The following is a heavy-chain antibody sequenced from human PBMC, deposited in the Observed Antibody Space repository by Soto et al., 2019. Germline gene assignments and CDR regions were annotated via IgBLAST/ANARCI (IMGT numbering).Heavy chain of an antibody. J-gene: IGHJ3*02. CDR1: RFTFTDYA. Sequence: PGGSLRLSCAASRFTFTDYAMSWVRQAPGKGLEWVSAITGGGGDTTYYADSVKGRLTISKDNSKNTVYLQMNSLRAEDTAIYYCTKELARIAKGAFDIWGQGTLVTVSS. V-gene: IGHV3-23*01. CDR2: ITGGGGDTT. D-gene: IGHD2-21*01. CDR3: TKELARIAKGAFDI.